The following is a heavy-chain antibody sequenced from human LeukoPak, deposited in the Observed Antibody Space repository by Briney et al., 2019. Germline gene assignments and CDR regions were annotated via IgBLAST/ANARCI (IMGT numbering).Heavy chain of an antibody. J-gene: IGHJ5*02. CDR2: IYYTGIT. D-gene: IGHD3-10*01. CDR3: ARAPGRMVSGWFDP. CDR1: GGSISSGTHY. V-gene: IGHV4-31*03. Sequence: PSETLSLTCTVSGGSISSGTHYYNWIRQHPGKGLEWIGYIYYTGITSYNPSLGSRVTISVDTSRNQFSLKLSSVTAADTAVYYCARAPGRMVSGWFDPWGQGTLVTVSS.